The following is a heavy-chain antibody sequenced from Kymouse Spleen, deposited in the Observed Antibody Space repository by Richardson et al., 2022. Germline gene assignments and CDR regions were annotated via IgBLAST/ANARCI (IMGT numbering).Heavy chain of an antibody. D-gene: IGHD1-7*01. CDR3: ARDPDNWNYENDDY. Sequence: QVQLVESGGGVVQPGRSLRLSCAASGFTFSSYGMHWVRQAPGKGLEWVAVIWYDGSNKYYADSVKGRFTISRDNSKNTLYLQMNSLRAEDTAVYYCARDPDNWNYENDDYWGQGTLVTVSS. V-gene: IGHV3-33*01. CDR1: GFTFSSYG. J-gene: IGHJ4*02. CDR2: IWYDGSNK.